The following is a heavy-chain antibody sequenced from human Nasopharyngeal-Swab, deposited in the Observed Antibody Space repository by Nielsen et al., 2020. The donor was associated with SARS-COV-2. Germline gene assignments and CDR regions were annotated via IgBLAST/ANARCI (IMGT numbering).Heavy chain of an antibody. J-gene: IGHJ6*02. Sequence: GESLKISCAASGFTFSTYWMHWVRQAPGKGPVWVSQINSDGSSTSYADSVKGRFTISRDNAKNTLYLQMNSLRVEDTAVYYCAKAPYLRGLDVWGQGTTVTVSS. CDR1: GFTFSTYW. CDR3: AKAPYLRGLDV. CDR2: INSDGSST. V-gene: IGHV3-74*01. D-gene: IGHD2-21*01.